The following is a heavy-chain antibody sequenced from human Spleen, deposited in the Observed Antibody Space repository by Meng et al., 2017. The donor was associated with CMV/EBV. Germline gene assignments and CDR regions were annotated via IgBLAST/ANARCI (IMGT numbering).Heavy chain of an antibody. CDR2: INPHSGGT. Sequence: ASVKVSCKASGYTFTAYMMHWLQQAPGQGLEWVGWINPHSGGTRYAQKFQGRLTMTRDTSISTAYMELTRLRSHDTAVYYCATIGGLYHDFWNHWGRGTLVTVSS. D-gene: IGHD3-3*01. V-gene: IGHV1-2*02. J-gene: IGHJ1*01. CDR1: GYTFTAYM. CDR3: ATIGGLYHDFWNH.